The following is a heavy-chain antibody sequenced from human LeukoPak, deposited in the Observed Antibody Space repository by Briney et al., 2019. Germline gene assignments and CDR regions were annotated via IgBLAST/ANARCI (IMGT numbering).Heavy chain of an antibody. J-gene: IGHJ4*02. CDR3: ERLAYSRGCR. CDR1: GYSISSGYY. D-gene: IGHD6-19*01. Sequence: PSETLSLTCAVSGYSISSGYYWGWIRQPPGKGLEWIGSIYHSGSTYYNPSLKSRVTISVDTSKNQFSLKLSSVTAADTAVYYCERLAYSRGCRWGRGTLVTVSS. V-gene: IGHV4-38-2*01. CDR2: IYHSGST.